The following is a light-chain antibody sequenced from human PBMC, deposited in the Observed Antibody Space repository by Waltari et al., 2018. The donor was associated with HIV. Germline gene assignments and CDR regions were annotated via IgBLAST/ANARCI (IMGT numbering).Light chain of an antibody. Sequence: SYELTQPPSVSVSPGQTARITCPGDALPKKYAYWYQQKSGQAPVLVIYEDTKRPSGIPERFSGSSSGTMATLTISGAQVEDEADYYCYSTGSSGRVFGGGTKLAVL. J-gene: IGLJ3*02. CDR2: EDT. CDR3: YSTGSSGRV. V-gene: IGLV3-10*01. CDR1: ALPKKY.